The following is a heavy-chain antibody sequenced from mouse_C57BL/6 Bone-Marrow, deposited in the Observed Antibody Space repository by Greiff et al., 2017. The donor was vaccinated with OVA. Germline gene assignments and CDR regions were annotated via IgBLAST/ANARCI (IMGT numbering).Heavy chain of an antibody. J-gene: IGHJ2*01. CDR2: IYPGDGDT. Sequence: VQLQQSGPELVKPGASVKISCKASGYAFSSSWMNWVKQRPGKGLEWIGRIYPGDGDTNYNGKFKGKATLTADKSSSTAYMQLSSLTSEDSAVYFCARMDYYGSSSYWGQGTTLTVSS. CDR3: ARMDYYGSSSY. D-gene: IGHD1-1*01. V-gene: IGHV1-82*01. CDR1: GYAFSSSW.